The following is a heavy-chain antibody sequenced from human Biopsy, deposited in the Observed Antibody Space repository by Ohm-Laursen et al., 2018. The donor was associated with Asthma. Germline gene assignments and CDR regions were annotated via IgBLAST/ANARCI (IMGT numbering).Heavy chain of an antibody. CDR3: ARAVSSSSYWYFDL. V-gene: IGHV4-39*02. D-gene: IGHD6-6*01. CDR1: GDAMSTSGSY. Sequence: SETLSLTCTVSGDAMSTSGSYWGWIRQSPGKGLEWIGSIYYSGRTYYNPSLESRATISADTSKNHFSLKVTSVTAADTAVYYCARAVSSSSYWYFDLWGRGDLVTVSS. J-gene: IGHJ2*01. CDR2: IYYSGRT.